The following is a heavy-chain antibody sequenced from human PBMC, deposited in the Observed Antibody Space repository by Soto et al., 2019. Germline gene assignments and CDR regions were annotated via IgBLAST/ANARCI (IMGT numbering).Heavy chain of an antibody. J-gene: IGHJ4*02. Sequence: QVQLVESGGGVVQPGRSLRLSCAASGFTFSSYGMHWVRQAPGKGLEWVAVIWYDGSNKYYADSVKGRFTISRDNSKNTLYLQMNSLRAEDTAVYYCAKEGRYYDSSGYSPFDYWGQGTLVTVSS. D-gene: IGHD3-22*01. CDR1: GFTFSSYG. CDR2: IWYDGSNK. V-gene: IGHV3-33*06. CDR3: AKEGRYYDSSGYSPFDY.